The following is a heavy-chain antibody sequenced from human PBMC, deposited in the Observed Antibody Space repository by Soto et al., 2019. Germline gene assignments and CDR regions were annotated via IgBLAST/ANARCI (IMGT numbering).Heavy chain of an antibody. CDR1: GGSISSSSYY. V-gene: IGHV4-39*01. D-gene: IGHD6-13*01. J-gene: IGHJ4*02. Sequence: SETLSLTCTVSGGSISSSSYYWGWIRQPPGKGLEWIGSIYYSGSTYYNPSLKSRVTISVDTSKNQFSLKLSSVTAADTAVYYCARHPSLPYSSSWPDLWGQGTLVTVSS. CDR2: IYYSGST. CDR3: ARHPSLPYSSSWPDL.